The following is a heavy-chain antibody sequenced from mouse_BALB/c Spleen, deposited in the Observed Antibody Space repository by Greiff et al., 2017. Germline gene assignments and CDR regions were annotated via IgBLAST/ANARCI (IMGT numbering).Heavy chain of an antibody. V-gene: IGHV3-2*02. CDR2: ISYSGST. J-gene: IGHJ4*01. D-gene: IGHD2-3*01. CDR3: ARRYDPYAMDY. Sequence: EVQLVESGPGLVKPSQSLSLTCTVTGYSITSDYAWNWIRQFPGNKLEWMGYISYSGSTSYNPSLKSRISITRDTSKNQFFLQLNSVTTEDTATYYCARRYDPYAMDYWGQGTSVTVSS. CDR1: GYSITSDYA.